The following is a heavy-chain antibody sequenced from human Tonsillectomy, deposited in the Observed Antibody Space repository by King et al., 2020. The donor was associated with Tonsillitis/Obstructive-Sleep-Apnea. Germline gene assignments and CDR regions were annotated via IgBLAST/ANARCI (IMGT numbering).Heavy chain of an antibody. CDR1: GFTFSSYS. V-gene: IGHV3-21*01. J-gene: IGHJ3*02. Sequence: VQLLESGGGLVKPGGSLSLSCVASGFTFSSYSMNWVRQAPGRGLEWFSSISSSSSYIYDADSVKGRFTHSRDNAKNSLYLQRNSLRAEDKAVYYCARDASYYYDSSGYYGLDAFDIWGQGTMVTVSS. CDR3: ARDASYYYDSSGYYGLDAFDI. D-gene: IGHD3-22*01. CDR2: ISSSSSYI.